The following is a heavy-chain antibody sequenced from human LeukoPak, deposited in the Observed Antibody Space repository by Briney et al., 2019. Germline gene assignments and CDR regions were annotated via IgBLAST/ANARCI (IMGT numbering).Heavy chain of an antibody. Sequence: SVKVSCKASGRTFSSYTISWMRQAPGQGLEWMGRIIPILGIANYAQKFQGRVTITADKSTSTAYMELSSLRSEDTAVYYCASLLAARHRDYWGQGTLVTVSS. CDR1: GRTFSSYT. D-gene: IGHD6-6*01. CDR2: IIPILGIA. CDR3: ASLLAARHRDY. J-gene: IGHJ4*02. V-gene: IGHV1-69*02.